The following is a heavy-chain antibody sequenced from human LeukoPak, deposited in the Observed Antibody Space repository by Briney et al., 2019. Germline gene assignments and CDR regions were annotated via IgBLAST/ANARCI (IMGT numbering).Heavy chain of an antibody. CDR3: ARTPWDFWSNSMDV. V-gene: IGHV3-7*01. CDR1: GFTISNYW. CDR2: IKQDGSDK. Sequence: GGSLRLSCAASGFTISNYWMSWVRRAPGKGLEWVANIKQDGSDKYYVGSVKGRFTISRDNAKNSLYLQMNSLRAEDTAVYYCARTPWDFWSNSMDVWGKGTTVTVSS. J-gene: IGHJ6*04. D-gene: IGHD3-3*01.